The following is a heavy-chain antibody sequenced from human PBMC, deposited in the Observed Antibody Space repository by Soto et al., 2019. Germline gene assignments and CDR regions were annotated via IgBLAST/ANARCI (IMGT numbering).Heavy chain of an antibody. V-gene: IGHV1-18*01. D-gene: IGHD6-19*01. CDR1: GYSFTNYG. CDR3: ARDRGVAPPVAGNTHYYYYMDV. J-gene: IGHJ6*03. CDR2: ISAYNGNT. Sequence: GASVKVSCKASGYSFTNYGITWVRQAPGQGFEWIGWISAYNGNTKYAQKLQGRVTMTTDASTSTAYLELRSLTSDDTAVYYCARDRGVAPPVAGNTHYYYYMDVWGKGTTVTVSS.